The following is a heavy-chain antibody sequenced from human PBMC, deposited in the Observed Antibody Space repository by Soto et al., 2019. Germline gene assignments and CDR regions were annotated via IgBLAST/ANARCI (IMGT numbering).Heavy chain of an antibody. V-gene: IGHV4-30-4*01. D-gene: IGHD5-12*01. CDR2: IPSRGRP. J-gene: IGHJ5*02. CDR1: GASVAGGSYY. Sequence: QVQLRESGPGLVKPSQTLSLTCSVSGASVAGGSYYWSWVRQPPGKGLEWIGYIPSRGRPFYNPSLTSRGTISADTSKNKLSLQLTSVTAADTAVYYCARDTYSGYDFGLGGQGTLVTVSS. CDR3: ARDTYSGYDFGL.